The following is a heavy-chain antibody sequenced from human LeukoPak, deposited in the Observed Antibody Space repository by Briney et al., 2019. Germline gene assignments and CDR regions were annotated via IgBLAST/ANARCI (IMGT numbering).Heavy chain of an antibody. CDR1: GGSFSGYY. CDR3: ARGTYFYGSGSYPDAFDI. Sequence: SETLSLTCAVYGGSFSGYYWSWIRQPPGKGLEWIGEINHSGSTNYNPSLKSRVTISVDTSKNQFSLKMSVTAADTAVYYCARGTYFYGSGSYPDAFDIWGQGTMVTVSS. D-gene: IGHD3-10*01. J-gene: IGHJ3*02. V-gene: IGHV4-34*01. CDR2: INHSGST.